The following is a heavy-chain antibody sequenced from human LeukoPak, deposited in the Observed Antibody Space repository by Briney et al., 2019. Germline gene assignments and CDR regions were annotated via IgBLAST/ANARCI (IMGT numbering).Heavy chain of an antibody. CDR1: GFTFDDYA. V-gene: IGHV3-9*01. Sequence: GGSLRLSCAASGFTFDDYAVHWVRQAPGKGLEWVSGISWNSGSIGYADSVKGRFTISRDNAKNSLYLQMNSLRAEDTALYYCAKGKLVVAAEFVYRGQGTLVTVSS. J-gene: IGHJ4*02. D-gene: IGHD2-15*01. CDR3: AKGKLVVAAEFVY. CDR2: ISWNSGSI.